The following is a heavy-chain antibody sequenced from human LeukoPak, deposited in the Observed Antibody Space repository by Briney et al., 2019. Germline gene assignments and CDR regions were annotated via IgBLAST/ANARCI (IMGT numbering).Heavy chain of an antibody. D-gene: IGHD3-22*01. J-gene: IGHJ4*02. CDR3: ARQTRRYDSSGYRYFDY. V-gene: IGHV4-39*01. CDR2: IYYSGST. Sequence: PSETLSLTCTVSGGSISSSSYYWGWIRQPPGKGLEWIGSIYYSGSTYYNPSLNIRVTISVDTSKNQFCLKLSSVTAADTAVYYCARQTRRYDSSGYRYFDYWGQGTLVTVPS. CDR1: GGSISSSSYY.